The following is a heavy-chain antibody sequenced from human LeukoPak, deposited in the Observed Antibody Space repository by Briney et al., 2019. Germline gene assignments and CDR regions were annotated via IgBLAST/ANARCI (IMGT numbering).Heavy chain of an antibody. D-gene: IGHD3-3*01. CDR1: GGSISRYY. J-gene: IGHJ4*02. Sequence: PSETLSLTCTVSGGSISRYYWSRVRQPPGKGLEWIGHIYYSGYTNYNPSLKSRVTISVDMSKNQFSLKLSSVTAADTAVYYCARNYDFGLNYFDYWGQGTVVTVSS. CDR3: ARNYDFGLNYFDY. V-gene: IGHV4-59*08. CDR2: IYYSGYT.